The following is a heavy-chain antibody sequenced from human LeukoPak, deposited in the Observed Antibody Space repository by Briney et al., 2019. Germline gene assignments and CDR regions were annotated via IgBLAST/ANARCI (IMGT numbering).Heavy chain of an antibody. CDR3: ARDRGGENCGGDCYSAFDP. CDR2: IGGSGAYT. J-gene: IGHJ5*02. Sequence: PGESLRLSCAASGFTFSNYAMNWVRQTPGRGLEWVAAIGGSGAYTNHADSVQGRLTISRDNSKNTLYLQMNNLRVEDTALYYCARDRGGENCGGDCYSAFDPWGQGTLVTVSS. CDR1: GFTFSNYA. D-gene: IGHD2-21*02. V-gene: IGHV3-23*01.